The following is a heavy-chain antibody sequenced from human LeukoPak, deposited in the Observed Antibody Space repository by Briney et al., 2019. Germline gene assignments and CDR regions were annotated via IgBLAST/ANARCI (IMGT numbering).Heavy chain of an antibody. CDR3: ASGITMIVH. J-gene: IGHJ4*02. CDR2: INHSGST. Sequence: SETLSLTCAVYGGSFSGYYWSWIRQPPEKGLEWIGEINHSGSTNYNPSLKSRVTISVDTSKNQFSLKLSSVTAADTAVYYCASGITMIVHWGQGTLVTVSS. D-gene: IGHD3-22*01. V-gene: IGHV4-34*01. CDR1: GGSFSGYY.